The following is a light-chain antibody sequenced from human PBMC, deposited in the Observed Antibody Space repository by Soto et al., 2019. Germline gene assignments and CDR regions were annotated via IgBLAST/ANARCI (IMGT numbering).Light chain of an antibody. CDR2: DVT. J-gene: IGLJ2*01. CDR1: SSDIGGYNY. Sequence: QSVLTQPPSASGSPGQSVTISCTGTSSDIGGYNYVSWYQQHPDKAPKLMIYDVTKRPSGVPDRFSGSKSGNTASLTVSGLQAEDEADYYCSSYTGNNNLVVFGGGTQLTVL. V-gene: IGLV2-8*01. CDR3: SSYTGNNNLVV.